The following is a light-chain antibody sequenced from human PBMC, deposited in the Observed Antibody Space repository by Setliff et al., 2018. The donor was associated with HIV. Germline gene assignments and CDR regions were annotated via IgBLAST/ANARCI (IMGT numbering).Light chain of an antibody. CDR1: ISNIGSNT. CDR2: SNF. V-gene: IGLV1-44*01. J-gene: IGLJ1*01. CDR3: ASYRSPASYV. Sequence: QSVLTQPPSASGTPGQRVTISCSGSISNIGSNTINWYQRHPGTAPKLFIYSNFQRPSGVPDRFSASKSGTSASLTISGLQTEDEADYFCASYRSPASYVFGIGTKVTLL.